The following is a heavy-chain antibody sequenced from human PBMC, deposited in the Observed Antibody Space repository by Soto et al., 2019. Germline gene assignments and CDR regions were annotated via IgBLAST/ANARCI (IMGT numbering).Heavy chain of an antibody. D-gene: IGHD2-15*01. V-gene: IGHV3-15*07. CDR2: IKSKTDGGTT. Sequence: GGSLRLSCAASGFTFSNAWMNWVRQAPGKGLEWVGRIKSKTDGGTTDYAAPGKGRFTISRDDSKNTLYLQMNSLKTEDTAVYYCTTDPEYCSGGSCSNFDYWGQGTLVTVSS. CDR3: TTDPEYCSGGSCSNFDY. J-gene: IGHJ4*02. CDR1: GFTFSNAW.